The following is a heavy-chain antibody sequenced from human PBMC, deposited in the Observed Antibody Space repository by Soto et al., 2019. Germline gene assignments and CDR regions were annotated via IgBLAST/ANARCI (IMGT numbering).Heavy chain of an antibody. CDR2: IKSKADGGTI. Sequence: PGGSLRLSCAASGFTFTDAWMSWVRQAPGKGLEWVGRIKSKADGGTIDYAAPVKGRFTISRDDSENTLYLQMNSLKSDDTAVYYCTTARVTIFGVVTTDLFYFWGQGALVTVSS. J-gene: IGHJ4*02. CDR3: TTARVTIFGVVTTDLFYF. D-gene: IGHD3-3*01. CDR1: GFTFTDAW. V-gene: IGHV3-15*01.